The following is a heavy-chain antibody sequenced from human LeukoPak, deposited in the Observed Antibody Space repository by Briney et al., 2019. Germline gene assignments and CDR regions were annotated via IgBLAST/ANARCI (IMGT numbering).Heavy chain of an antibody. Sequence: PSETLSLTYTVSGGSLRSYYWSWIRQPPGKGLEWIGYIYYSGSTNYNPSLKSRVTISVDTSKNQFSLKLSSVTAADTAVYYCARDLYGDYVADYWGQGTLVTVSS. CDR3: ARDLYGDYVADY. CDR1: GGSLRSYY. CDR2: IYYSGST. D-gene: IGHD4-17*01. J-gene: IGHJ4*02. V-gene: IGHV4-59*01.